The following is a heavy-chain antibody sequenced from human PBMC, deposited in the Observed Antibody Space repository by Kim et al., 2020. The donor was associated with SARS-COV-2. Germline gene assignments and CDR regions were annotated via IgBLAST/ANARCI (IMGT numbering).Heavy chain of an antibody. CDR3: ATTPRYSGSAEQVGY. Sequence: ASVKVSCKVSGYTLTELSMHWVRQAPGKGLEWMGGFDPEDGETIYAQKFQGRVTMTEDTSTDTAYMELSSLRSEDTAVYYCATTPRYSGSAEQVGYWGQGTLVTVSS. J-gene: IGHJ4*02. CDR2: FDPEDGET. V-gene: IGHV1-24*01. D-gene: IGHD1-26*01. CDR1: GYTLTELS.